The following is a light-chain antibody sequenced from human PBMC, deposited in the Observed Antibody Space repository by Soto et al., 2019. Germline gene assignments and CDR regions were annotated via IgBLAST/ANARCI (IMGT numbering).Light chain of an antibody. V-gene: IGKV3-20*01. CDR1: QSVSSSY. CDR3: QQYGSSPWT. J-gene: IGKJ1*01. Sequence: EIVLTQSPGTLSLSPGERVTLSCRASQSVSSSYLAWYQQKPGQAPRLLIYGASSRATGIPDRFSGSGSGTDFTLTISRLEPEDFAVYYCQQYGSSPWTFGQGPKVEIK. CDR2: GAS.